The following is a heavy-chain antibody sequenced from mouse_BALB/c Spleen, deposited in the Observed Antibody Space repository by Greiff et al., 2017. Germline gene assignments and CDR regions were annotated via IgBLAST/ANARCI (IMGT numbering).Heavy chain of an antibody. CDR3: ARDYRFAY. CDR1: GFTFTDYY. CDR2: IRNKANGYTT. J-gene: IGHJ3*01. Sequence: EVKVVESGGGLVQPGGSLRLSCATSGFTFTDYYMSWVRQPPGKALEWLGFIRNKANGYTTEYSASVKGRFTISRDNSQSILYLQMNTLRAEDSATYYCARDYRFAYWGQGTLVTVSA. V-gene: IGHV7-3*02. D-gene: IGHD2-12*01.